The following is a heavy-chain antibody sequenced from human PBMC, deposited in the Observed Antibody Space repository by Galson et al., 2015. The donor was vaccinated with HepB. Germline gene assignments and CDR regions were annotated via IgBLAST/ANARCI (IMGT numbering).Heavy chain of an antibody. D-gene: IGHD2-15*01. V-gene: IGHV1-69*13. J-gene: IGHJ5*02. CDR2: IIPIFGTA. CDR1: GGTFSSYA. CDR3: ARRQQGYQPLDGGQFWFDP. Sequence: SVKVSCKASGGTFSSYAISWVRQAPGQGLEWMGGIIPIFGTANYAQKFQGRVTITADESTSTAYMELSSLRSEDTAVYYCARRQQGYQPLDGGQFWFDPWGQGTLVTVSS.